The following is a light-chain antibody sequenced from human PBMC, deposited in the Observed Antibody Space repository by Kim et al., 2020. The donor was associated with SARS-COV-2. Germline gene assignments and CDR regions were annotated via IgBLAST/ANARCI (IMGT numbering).Light chain of an antibody. Sequence: SPGERATLSCRASQSISSYLAWYQQKPGQAPRLLIYGASTRATGIPATFSGSGSGTEFTLTISSLQSEDFAVYYCQQYNNWPLTFGQGTKVDIK. J-gene: IGKJ1*01. CDR1: QSISSY. V-gene: IGKV3-15*01. CDR3: QQYNNWPLT. CDR2: GAS.